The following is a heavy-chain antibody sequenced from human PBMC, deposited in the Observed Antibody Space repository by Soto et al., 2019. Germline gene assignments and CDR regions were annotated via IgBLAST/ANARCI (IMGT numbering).Heavy chain of an antibody. Sequence: VNPTETLTLTCTFSGFSLSTSRMSVAWIRQPPGKGLEWIGEIKRSGSTTYNPALKSRVTISVDTSKKQFSLNLISVTAADTAVYCCARGQLPARFDFWGQGILVTVSS. CDR2: IKRSGST. CDR3: ARGQLPARFDF. V-gene: IGHV4-39*07. CDR1: GFSLSTSRM. J-gene: IGHJ4*02.